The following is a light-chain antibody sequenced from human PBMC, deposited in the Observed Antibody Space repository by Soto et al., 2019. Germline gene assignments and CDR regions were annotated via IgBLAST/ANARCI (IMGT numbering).Light chain of an antibody. J-gene: IGLJ1*01. V-gene: IGLV2-18*01. CDR3: SLYTSSSTYV. CDR1: SSDVGSYNR. CDR2: EVS. Sequence: QSSLTQPPSVSGSPGQSVTISCTGTSSDVGSYNRVSWYQQPPGTAPKVMIYEVSNRPSGVPDRFSGSKSGNTASLTISGLQAEDEADYYCSLYTSSSTYVFGTGTKVTV.